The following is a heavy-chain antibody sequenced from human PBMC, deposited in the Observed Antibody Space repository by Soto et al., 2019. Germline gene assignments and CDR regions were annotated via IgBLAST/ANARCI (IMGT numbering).Heavy chain of an antibody. Sequence: HPGGSLRLSCAASGFTFSSYGMHWVRQAPGKGLEWVAVISYDGSNKYYADSVKGRFTISRDNSKNTLYLQMNSLRAEDTAVYYCAKEMATIVFDYWGQGTLVTVSS. CDR3: AKEMATIVFDY. CDR2: ISYDGSNK. D-gene: IGHD5-12*01. V-gene: IGHV3-30*18. CDR1: GFTFSSYG. J-gene: IGHJ4*02.